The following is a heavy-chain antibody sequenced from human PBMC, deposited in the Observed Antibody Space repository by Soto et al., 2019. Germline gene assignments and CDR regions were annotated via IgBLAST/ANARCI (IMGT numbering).Heavy chain of an antibody. CDR2: INTANDNT. V-gene: IGHV1-3*04. CDR3: ARGSSWAHFDY. D-gene: IGHD6-13*01. CDR1: GYTFISYA. J-gene: IGHJ4*02. Sequence: QVQLLQSGAEVKKPGASVKVSCKASGYTFISYAIHWVRQAPGQRLEWMGWINTANDNTKYSQKFQGRVTITRDTSASLVYMELSSLRSEDTAVYYCARGSSWAHFDYWGQGTLVTVSS.